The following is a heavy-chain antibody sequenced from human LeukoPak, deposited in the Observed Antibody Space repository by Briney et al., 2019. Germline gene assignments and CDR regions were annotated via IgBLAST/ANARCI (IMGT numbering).Heavy chain of an antibody. J-gene: IGHJ4*02. CDR3: VKGFVHPTYYFEY. CDR2: ITGSRDGT. CDR1: GFTFSSYA. D-gene: IGHD3-10*01. V-gene: IGHV3-23*01. Sequence: AGGSLRLSCAASGFTFSSYAMMWVRQAPGKRLEWVSSITGSRDGTYYADSVRGRFTISRDNSKNTLYLQVNSLRAEDTAVYFCVKGFVHPTYYFEYWGQGTLVTVSS.